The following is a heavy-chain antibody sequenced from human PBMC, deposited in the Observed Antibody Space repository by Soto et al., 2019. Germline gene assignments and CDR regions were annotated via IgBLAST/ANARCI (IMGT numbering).Heavy chain of an antibody. V-gene: IGHV4-38-2*02. Sequence: SETLSLTCAVPGYSISSGYYWGGIRQPPGKGLEWIGSIYHSGSTYYNPSLKSRVTISVDTSKNQFSLKLSSVTAADTAVYYCAREYSGSYYPWTNWFDPWGQGTLVTVSS. CDR2: IYHSGST. J-gene: IGHJ5*02. CDR1: GYSISSGYY. D-gene: IGHD1-26*01. CDR3: AREYSGSYYPWTNWFDP.